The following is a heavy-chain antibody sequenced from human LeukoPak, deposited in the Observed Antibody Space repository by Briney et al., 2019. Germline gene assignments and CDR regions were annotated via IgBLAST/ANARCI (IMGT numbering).Heavy chain of an antibody. CDR2: ISGSGGST. CDR3: AKEIYSSSWSPDDY. J-gene: IGHJ4*02. CDR1: GFTFSSYA. Sequence: GGSLRLSCAVSGFTFSSYAMSWVRQAPGKGLEWVSAISGSGGSTYYADSVKGRFTISRDNSKNTLYLQMNSLRAEDTAVYYCAKEIYSSSWSPDDYWGQGTLVTVSS. V-gene: IGHV3-23*01. D-gene: IGHD6-13*01.